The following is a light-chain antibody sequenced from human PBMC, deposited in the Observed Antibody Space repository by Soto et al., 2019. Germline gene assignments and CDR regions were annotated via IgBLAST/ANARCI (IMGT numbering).Light chain of an antibody. CDR3: QRRASWPLT. J-gene: IGKJ4*01. V-gene: IGKV3-11*01. CDR1: QSISSD. Sequence: EIVLTQSPVTLSLSPGERATLSCRASQSISSDLAWYQQKPGQAPRLLIYDASNRATAIPARFSGSGSGTDFTLTISSLEPEDFAVYYCQRRASWPLTFGGGTRVEIK. CDR2: DAS.